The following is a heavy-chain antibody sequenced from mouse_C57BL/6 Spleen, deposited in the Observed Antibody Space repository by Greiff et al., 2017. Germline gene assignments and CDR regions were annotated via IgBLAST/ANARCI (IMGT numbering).Heavy chain of an antibody. D-gene: IGHD2-5*01. Sequence: QVHVKQSGAELARPGASVKLSCKASGYTFTSYGISWVKQRTGQGLEWIGEIYPRSGNTYYNEKFKGKATLTADKSSSTAYMELRSLTSEDSAVYFCARGRDSNYVPFDYWGQGTTLTVSS. J-gene: IGHJ2*01. V-gene: IGHV1-81*01. CDR1: GYTFTSYG. CDR3: ARGRDSNYVPFDY. CDR2: IYPRSGNT.